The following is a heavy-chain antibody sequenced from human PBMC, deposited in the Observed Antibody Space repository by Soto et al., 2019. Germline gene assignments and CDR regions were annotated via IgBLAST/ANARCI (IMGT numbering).Heavy chain of an antibody. J-gene: IGHJ6*01. CDR1: GGTVSSYP. V-gene: IGHV1-69*01. Sequence: QVQLVQSGAEVKKPGSSVKVSCGASGGTVSSYPINWVRQAPGQGLEWMGGIIPFFGTSNYAQKFQGRVTITADESTSTAYMELRSLRSEDTAVYYCARVGHITTYGMAVWGQGTTVTVSS. CDR3: ARVGHITTYGMAV. D-gene: IGHD1-26*01. CDR2: IIPFFGTS.